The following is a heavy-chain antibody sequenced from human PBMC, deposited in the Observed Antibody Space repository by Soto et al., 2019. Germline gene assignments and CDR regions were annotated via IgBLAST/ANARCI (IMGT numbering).Heavy chain of an antibody. CDR3: ARDIMAP. CDR2: MSPGSGDT. Sequence: VQLVQSGAEVKKPGASVKVSCRASGYTISSYDINGVRQAPGQGLEWRGWMSPGSGDTGYAPSFQGSVAMTRNISINTAYLELTSLTPEDTGVYFCARDIMAPWGQGTLVTVSA. CDR1: GYTISSYD. J-gene: IGHJ5*02. D-gene: IGHD5-12*01. V-gene: IGHV1-8*01.